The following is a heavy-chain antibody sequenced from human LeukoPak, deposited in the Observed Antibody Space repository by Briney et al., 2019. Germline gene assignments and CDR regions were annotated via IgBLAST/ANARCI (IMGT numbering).Heavy chain of an antibody. V-gene: IGHV4-34*01. J-gene: IGHJ4*02. D-gene: IGHD3-3*01. CDR1: GGSFSGYY. CDR3: ARLRRYDFWRGAQDY. Sequence: SSETLSLTCAVYGGSFSGYYWSWIRQPPGKGLEWIGEINHSGSTNYNPSLKSRVTISVDTSKNQFSLKLSSVTAADTAVYYCARLRRYDFWRGAQDYWGQGTLVTVSS. CDR2: INHSGST.